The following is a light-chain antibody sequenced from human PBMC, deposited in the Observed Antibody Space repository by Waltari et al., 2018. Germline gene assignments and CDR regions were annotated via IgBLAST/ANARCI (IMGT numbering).Light chain of an antibody. CDR3: SSYTSSSTPV. Sequence: QSALTQPASVSGSPGQSITIPCPGTSRDVGGYNYVSWYQQHPGKAPKLMIYDVSNRPSGVSNRFSGSKSGNTASLTISGLQAEDEADYYCSSYTSSSTPVFGTGTKVTVL. V-gene: IGLV2-14*03. J-gene: IGLJ1*01. CDR1: SRDVGGYNY. CDR2: DVS.